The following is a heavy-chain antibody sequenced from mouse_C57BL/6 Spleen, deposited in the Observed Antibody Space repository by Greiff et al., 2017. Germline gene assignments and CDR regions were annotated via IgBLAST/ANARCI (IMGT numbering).Heavy chain of an antibody. CDR1: GYTFTSYW. CDR3: ARLATLYGSYYSWFAY. Sequence: QVPLQQPGTELVKPGASVKLSCKASGYTFTSYWMHWVKQRPGQGLEWIGNINPSNGGTNYNEKFKSKATLTVDKSSSTAYMQLSSLTSEDSAVFYCARLATLYGSYYSWFAYWGQGTLVTVSA. V-gene: IGHV1-53*01. CDR2: INPSNGGT. D-gene: IGHD2-3*01. J-gene: IGHJ3*01.